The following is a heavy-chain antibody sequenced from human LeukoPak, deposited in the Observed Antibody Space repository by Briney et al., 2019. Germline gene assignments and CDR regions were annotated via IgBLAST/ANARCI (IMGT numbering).Heavy chain of an antibody. CDR2: ISCSGGCA. J-gene: IGHJ4*02. D-gene: IGHD3-16*02. V-gene: IGHV3-23*01. CDR3: AKNGGIYDYVWGSSRYYFDY. Sequence: GGSLRLSCAASGFTFSSYAMSWVRQAPGKGLEWVSAISCSGGCAYYADSVKGRFTISRDNSKNTLYLQMNSLRAEDTAVYYCAKNGGIYDYVWGSSRYYFDYWGQGTLVTVSS. CDR1: GFTFSSYA.